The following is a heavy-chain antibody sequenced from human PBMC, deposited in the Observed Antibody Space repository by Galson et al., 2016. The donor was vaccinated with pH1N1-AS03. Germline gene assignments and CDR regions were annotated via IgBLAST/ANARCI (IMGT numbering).Heavy chain of an antibody. J-gene: IGHJ6*02. CDR1: GYTFTGFY. CDR3: ARDPRGPCSSATCATTYYFGMDV. V-gene: IGHV1-2*04. CDR2: IDPNSGVT. D-gene: IGHD1-26*01. Sequence: SCKASGYTFTGFYVHWVRQAPGQGLEWMGWIDPNSGVTNYAQKFQAWVTMTGDTSISTAYMELYGLKSDDTAVYYCARDPRGPCSSATCATTYYFGMDVWGQGTTVIVSS.